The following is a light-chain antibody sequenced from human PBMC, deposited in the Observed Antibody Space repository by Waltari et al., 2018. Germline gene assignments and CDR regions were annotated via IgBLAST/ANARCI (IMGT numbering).Light chain of an antibody. J-gene: IGLJ3*02. Sequence: QAVLTQPASLSASPGASASLTCTLRSDINVATYKIYWYQQRPGSPPQFLVKYRSDSSTGRGSGVPSRFSGSRDTSANAGILLISGLQSEDEADYYCMILHNNAVVFGGGTTLTVL. CDR3: MILHNNAVV. CDR1: SDINVATYK. V-gene: IGLV5-45*01. CDR2: YRSDSST.